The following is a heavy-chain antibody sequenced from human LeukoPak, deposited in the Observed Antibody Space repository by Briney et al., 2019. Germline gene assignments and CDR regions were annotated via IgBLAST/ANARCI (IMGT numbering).Heavy chain of an antibody. V-gene: IGHV4-61*08. Sequence: SETLSLTCTVSGGSISSGDYYWSWIRQPPGKGLEWIGYIYYSGSTNYNPSLKSRVTISVDTSKNQFSLKLSSVTAADTAVYYCARIEDYGGNSVNYWGQGTLVTVSS. CDR2: IYYSGST. CDR3: ARIEDYGGNSVNY. CDR1: GGSISSGDYY. J-gene: IGHJ4*02. D-gene: IGHD4-23*01.